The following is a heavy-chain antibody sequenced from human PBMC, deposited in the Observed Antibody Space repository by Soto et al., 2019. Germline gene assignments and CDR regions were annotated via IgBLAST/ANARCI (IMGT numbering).Heavy chain of an antibody. J-gene: IGHJ4*02. CDR3: ARRYCSGGTRYYFES. CDR1: GGSISSSSGN. CDR2: ISYSGNT. Sequence: PSETLSLTCTVSGGSISSSSGNWGWIRQPPGKALEWIGIISYSGNTYYNPSLSSRGTISVDTSKDQFSLRLSSVTAADTAVYYCARRYCSGGTRYYFESWGQGTLVTVSS. V-gene: IGHV4-39*01. D-gene: IGHD2-15*01.